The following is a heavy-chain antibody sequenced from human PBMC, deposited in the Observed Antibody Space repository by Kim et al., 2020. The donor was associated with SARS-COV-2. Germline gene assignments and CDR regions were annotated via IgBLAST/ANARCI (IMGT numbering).Heavy chain of an antibody. J-gene: IGHJ6*02. D-gene: IGHD3-22*01. CDR1: GFTFSSYS. V-gene: IGHV3-21*01. Sequence: GGSLRLSCAASGFTFSSYSMNWVRQAPGKGLEWVSSISSSSSYIYYADSVKGRFTISRDNAKNSLYLPMNSLRAEDTAVYYCASFYDSSGYYYGGYYYYYGMDVWGQGTTVTVSS. CDR3: ASFYDSSGYYYGGYYYYYGMDV. CDR2: ISSSSSYI.